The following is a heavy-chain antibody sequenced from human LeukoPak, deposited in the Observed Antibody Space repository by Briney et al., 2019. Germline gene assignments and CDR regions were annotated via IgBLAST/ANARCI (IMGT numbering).Heavy chain of an antibody. D-gene: IGHD6-13*01. CDR1: GFTVSSKY. J-gene: IGHJ4*02. CDR2: ISGSGGST. CDR3: AKDLEAVDTSNFDY. Sequence: SGGSLRLSCAASGFTVSSKYMSWVRQAPGTGLEWVSTISGSGGSTYYADSVKGRLTISRDNSKNTLYLQMNSLRAEDTAVYYCAKDLEAVDTSNFDYWGQGTLVTVSS. V-gene: IGHV3-23*01.